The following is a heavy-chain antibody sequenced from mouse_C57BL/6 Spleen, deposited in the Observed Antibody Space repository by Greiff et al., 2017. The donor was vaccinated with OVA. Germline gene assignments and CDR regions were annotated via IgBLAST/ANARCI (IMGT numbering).Heavy chain of an antibody. V-gene: IGHV1-72*01. CDR2: IDPTSGGT. CDR3: ARGKVVHYEGFGY. CDR1: GYTFTSYW. J-gene: IGHJ3*01. D-gene: IGHD1-2*01. Sequence: VQLQQPGAELVKPGASVKLSCKASGYTFTSYWMHWVKQRPGRGLEWIGRIDPTSGGTNYNEKFKSKATLTVDKSSSTAYRQLSSLTSEDSAVYYCARGKVVHYEGFGYWGKGTLVTVSA.